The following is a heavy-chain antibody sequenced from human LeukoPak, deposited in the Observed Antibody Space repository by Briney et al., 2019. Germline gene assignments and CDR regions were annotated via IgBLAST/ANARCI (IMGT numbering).Heavy chain of an antibody. CDR3: ARDGIPFFCESSGYYDWFDP. D-gene: IGHD3-22*01. CDR1: GFTFRSYT. Sequence: PGGSLRLSCEVSGFTFRSYTMNWVRQAPGKGLEWVSSISSNGTYIYYADSVKGRFTISRDNAKNSLYLQMNSLRVEDTAVYYCARDGIPFFCESSGYYDWFDPWGQGTLVTVSS. CDR2: ISSNGTYI. V-gene: IGHV3-21*01. J-gene: IGHJ5*02.